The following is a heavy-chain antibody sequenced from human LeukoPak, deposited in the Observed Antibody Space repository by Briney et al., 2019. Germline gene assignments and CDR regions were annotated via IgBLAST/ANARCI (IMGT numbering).Heavy chain of an antibody. J-gene: IGHJ6*03. D-gene: IGHD2-15*01. CDR3: ARATGYCSGGSCHYYYYYMDV. V-gene: IGHV3-48*01. CDR2: ISSSSSTI. CDR1: GFTFSSYS. Sequence: GGSLRLSCAASGFTFSSYSMNWVRQAPGKGLEWVSYISSSSSTIYYADSVKGRFTISRDNAKNSLYLQMNSLRAEDTAVYYCARATGYCSGGSCHYYYYYMDVWGKGTTVTVSS.